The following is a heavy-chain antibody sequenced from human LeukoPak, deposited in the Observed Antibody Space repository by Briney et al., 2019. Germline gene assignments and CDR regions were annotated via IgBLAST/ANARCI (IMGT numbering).Heavy chain of an antibody. CDR3: ARRGGIHLDYFDY. J-gene: IGHJ4*02. Sequence: GGSLRLSCAASGFTFSSYAMTWVRQAPGKGLEWVAVIWYDGSNKYYADSVKGRFTISRDNSKNTLYLQMNSLRAEDTAVYYCARRGGIHLDYFDYWGQGTLVTVSS. CDR1: GFTFSSYA. D-gene: IGHD3-16*01. CDR2: IWYDGSNK. V-gene: IGHV3-33*08.